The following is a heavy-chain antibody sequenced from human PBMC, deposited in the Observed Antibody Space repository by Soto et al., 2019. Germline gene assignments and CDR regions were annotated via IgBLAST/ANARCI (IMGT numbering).Heavy chain of an antibody. CDR3: ARGANHYYDSSGYYRPRGWFDP. Sequence: SETLSLTCTVSGGSISSYYWSSIRQPAGKGLEWIGRIYTSGSTNYNPSLKSRVTMSVDTSKNQFSLKLSSVTAADTAVYYCARGANHYYDSSGYYRPRGWFDPWGQGTLVTVSS. CDR2: IYTSGST. V-gene: IGHV4-4*07. CDR1: GGSISSYY. J-gene: IGHJ5*02. D-gene: IGHD3-22*01.